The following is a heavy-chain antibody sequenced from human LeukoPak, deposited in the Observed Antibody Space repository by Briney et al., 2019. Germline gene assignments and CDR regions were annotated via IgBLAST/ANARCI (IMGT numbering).Heavy chain of an antibody. CDR3: ARGGEMASYSGMDV. V-gene: IGHV4-34*01. CDR1: GGSFSGYY. Sequence: SETLSLTCAVYGGSFSGYYWSWIRQPPGKGLEWIGEINHSGSTNYNLSLTSRVTISIDTSKNQFSLKLNSVTAADTAVYYCARGGEMASYSGMDVWGQGTTVTVSS. D-gene: IGHD5-24*01. J-gene: IGHJ6*02. CDR2: INHSGST.